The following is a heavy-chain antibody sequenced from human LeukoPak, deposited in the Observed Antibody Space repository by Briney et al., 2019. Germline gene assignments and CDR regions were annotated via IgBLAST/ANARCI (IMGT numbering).Heavy chain of an antibody. V-gene: IGHV4-39*01. CDR2: IYHSGNT. D-gene: IGHD3-10*01. Sequence: PSETLPLTCTVSGGSISSGSYYCGWIRQPPGKGLEWIGSIYHSGNTYYNPSLKSRVTLSVDTSKNQFSLKLSSVTAADTAVYYCAGSNYDNWFDPWGQGTLVSVSS. J-gene: IGHJ5*02. CDR1: GGSISSGSYY. CDR3: AGSNYDNWFDP.